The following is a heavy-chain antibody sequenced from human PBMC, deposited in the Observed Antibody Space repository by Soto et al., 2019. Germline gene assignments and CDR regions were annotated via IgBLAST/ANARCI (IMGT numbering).Heavy chain of an antibody. Sequence: GASVKVSCKASGYTFTSYAMHWVRQAPGQRLEWMGWINAGNGNTNYAQKFQGRVTISRATSASTAYLELSRLTSEDTAVYFCAGAFVNCIGPNCYRIQPDGLAPWVQGPLVTVS. D-gene: IGHD2-15*01. CDR1: GYTFTSYA. CDR3: AGAFVNCIGPNCYRIQPDGLAP. J-gene: IGHJ5*02. CDR2: INAGNGNT. V-gene: IGHV1-3*01.